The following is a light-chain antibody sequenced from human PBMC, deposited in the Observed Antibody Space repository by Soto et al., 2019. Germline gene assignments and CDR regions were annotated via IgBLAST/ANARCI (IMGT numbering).Light chain of an antibody. Sequence: DIQMTQSPSSLSASVGDRVTITCRASRGISNYLAWYQQKAGKVPKLLIYATSTSQSGVPSRFSGSGSGTDFTLTISSLQPEDVGNYYCQKYNSVLSITFGQGTRLEIK. CDR2: ATS. CDR3: QKYNSVLSIT. J-gene: IGKJ5*01. V-gene: IGKV1-27*01. CDR1: RGISNY.